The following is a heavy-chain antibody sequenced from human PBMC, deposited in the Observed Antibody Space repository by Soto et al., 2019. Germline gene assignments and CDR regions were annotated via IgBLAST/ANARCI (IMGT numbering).Heavy chain of an antibody. CDR2: IIPIFGTA. V-gene: IGHV1-69*06. J-gene: IGHJ4*02. CDR1: GGTFSGYA. D-gene: IGHD6-19*01. Sequence: GASVKVSCKASGGTFSGYAISWVRQAPGQGLEWMGGIIPIFGTANYAQKFQGRVTITADKSTSTAYMELSSLRSEDTAVYYCARGLGAVAGTGYWGQGTLVTVSS. CDR3: ARGLGAVAGTGY.